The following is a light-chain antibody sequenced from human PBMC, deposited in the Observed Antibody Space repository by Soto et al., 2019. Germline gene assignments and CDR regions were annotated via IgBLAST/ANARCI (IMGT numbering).Light chain of an antibody. V-gene: IGLV1-51*01. J-gene: IGLJ1*01. Sequence: QSVLTQPSSVSGAPGQRVTFSCTGSSSNIGANYGVHWYQQLPGTAPKLLIYDNNKRPSGIPDRFSGSKSGTSATLGITGLQTGDEADYYCGTWDSSLSAYVFGSGTKVTVL. CDR2: DNN. CDR1: SSNIGANY. CDR3: GTWDSSLSAYV.